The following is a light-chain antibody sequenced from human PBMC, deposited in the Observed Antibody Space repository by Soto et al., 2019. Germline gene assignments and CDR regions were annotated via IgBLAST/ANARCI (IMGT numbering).Light chain of an antibody. J-gene: IGLJ3*02. CDR3: FSYAGRSTWV. Sequence: QSALTQPASVSGSPGQSITISCIATSSDVGTYDHVSWYQQHPGTAPKLISGVSDRFSGSKSGNTASLTISGLQAGDEADYYCFSYAGRSTWVFGGGTKVTVL. V-gene: IGLV2-23*01. CDR1: SSDVGTYDH.